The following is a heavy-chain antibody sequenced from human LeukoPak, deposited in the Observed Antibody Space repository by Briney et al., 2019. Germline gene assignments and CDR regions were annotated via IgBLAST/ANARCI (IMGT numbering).Heavy chain of an antibody. Sequence: PSETLSLTCTVSGGSISSYYWSWIRQPPGKGLEWIGYIYYSGSTNYNPSLKGRVTISVDTSKNQFSLKRSSVTAADTAVYYCAGSNYYGSGSYLRGYYYYGMDVWGQGTTVTVSS. D-gene: IGHD3-10*01. CDR3: AGSNYYGSGSYLRGYYYYGMDV. CDR2: IYYSGST. J-gene: IGHJ6*02. V-gene: IGHV4-59*01. CDR1: GGSISSYY.